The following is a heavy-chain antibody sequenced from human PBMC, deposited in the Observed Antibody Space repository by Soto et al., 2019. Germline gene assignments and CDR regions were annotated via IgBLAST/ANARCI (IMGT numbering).Heavy chain of an antibody. CDR3: TRVLTGTYYYYMDV. CDR1: GGSIRSYY. D-gene: IGHD1-20*01. J-gene: IGHJ6*03. CDR2: ISYNGNT. V-gene: IGHV4-59*01. Sequence: SETLSLTCTVSGGSIRSYYWSWVRQPPGKGLEWIGYISYNGNTNYNPSLKSGVTISVDTSKNQVSLKLSSVTAADTAVYYCTRVLTGTYYYYMDVWGKGTTVTVSS.